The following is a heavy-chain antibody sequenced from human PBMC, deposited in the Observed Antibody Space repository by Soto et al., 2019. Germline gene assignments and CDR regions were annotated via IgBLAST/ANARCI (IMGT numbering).Heavy chain of an antibody. CDR2: IMPIFGRA. J-gene: IGHJ5*02. CDR3: ARDPLSSSSWYGPWFDP. Sequence: SVKVSCKASGGTFSNYAFSWVRQAPGQGLEWLGGIMPIFGRADYAQKFRGRVTITADESTTTAHMELSSLRSEDTAVYYCARDPLSSSSWYGPWFDPWGQGTLVTVSS. V-gene: IGHV1-69*13. D-gene: IGHD6-13*01. CDR1: GGTFSNYA.